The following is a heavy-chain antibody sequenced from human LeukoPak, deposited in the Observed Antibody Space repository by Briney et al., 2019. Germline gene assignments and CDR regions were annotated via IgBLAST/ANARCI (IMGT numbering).Heavy chain of an antibody. CDR2: ISGRGTST. J-gene: IGHJ4*02. D-gene: IGHD1-1*01. Sequence: PGGSLRLSCAASGFTFSSYAMSWVRQAPGKGLEWVSSISGRGTSTFYADSVKGRFSISRDNSKNTVYLQLSNLRVADTAVYYCAKLEDWGQGTLVAVSS. V-gene: IGHV3-23*05. CDR3: AKLED. CDR1: GFTFSSYA.